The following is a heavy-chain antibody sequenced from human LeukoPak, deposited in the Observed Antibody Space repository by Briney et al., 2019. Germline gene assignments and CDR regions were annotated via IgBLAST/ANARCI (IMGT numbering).Heavy chain of an antibody. D-gene: IGHD6-13*01. CDR2: IYHSGRT. J-gene: IGHJ4*02. Sequence: SETLSLTCTVSGYSISSGYYWGWIRQPPGKGLEWIGSIYHSGRTFYNPSLKSRVTISVDTSKNQFSLKLSSVTAADTAVYYCARTGYSSSYYKFRFDYWGQGTLVTVSS. CDR3: ARTGYSSSYYKFRFDY. CDR1: GYSISSGYY. V-gene: IGHV4-38-2*02.